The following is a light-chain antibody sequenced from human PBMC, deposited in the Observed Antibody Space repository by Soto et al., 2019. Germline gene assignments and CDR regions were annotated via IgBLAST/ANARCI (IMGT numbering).Light chain of an antibody. CDR3: QQYGSSSWT. V-gene: IGKV3-20*01. J-gene: IGKJ1*01. CDR2: GAS. CDR1: QSVSSSY. Sequence: VMTQSPLSLPVTLGQPASISCRASQSVSSSYLAWYQQKPGQAPRLLIYGASSRATGIPDRFSGSGSGTDFTLTISRLEPEDFAVYYCQQYGSSSWTFGQGTKVDIK.